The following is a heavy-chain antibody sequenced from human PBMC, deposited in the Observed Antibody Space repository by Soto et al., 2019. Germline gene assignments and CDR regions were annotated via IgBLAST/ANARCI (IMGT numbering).Heavy chain of an antibody. CDR3: AGIAVGATRHSDVDH. CDR1: GAPITSNDYF. V-gene: IGHV4-39*01. D-gene: IGHD2-15*01. Sequence: SETLSLTCTVSGAPITSNDYFWAWIRQPPGRGLEFIASIHASGGTYHASSLKSRATMSLDTSKNQFSLKLHSVTAADTATYFCAGIAVGATRHSDVDHWGQGTMVTFSS. J-gene: IGHJ4*02. CDR2: IHASGGT.